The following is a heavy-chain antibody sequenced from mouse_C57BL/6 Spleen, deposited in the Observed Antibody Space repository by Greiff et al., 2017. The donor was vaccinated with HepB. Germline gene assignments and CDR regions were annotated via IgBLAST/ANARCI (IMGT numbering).Heavy chain of an antibody. CDR3: AGGILYAMDY. J-gene: IGHJ4*01. CDR1: GYAFSSSW. CDR2: IYPGDGDT. Sequence: VMLVESGPELVKPGASVKISCKASGYAFSSSWMNWVKQRPGKGLEWIGRIYPGDGDTNYNGKFKGKATLTADKSSSTAYMQLSSLTSEDSVVYFCAGGILYAMDYWGQGTSVTVSS. V-gene: IGHV1-82*01.